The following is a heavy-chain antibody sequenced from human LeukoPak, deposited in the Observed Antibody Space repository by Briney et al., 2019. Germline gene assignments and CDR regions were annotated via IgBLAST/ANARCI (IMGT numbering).Heavy chain of an antibody. CDR1: GYTFTSYG. V-gene: IGHV1-18*01. CDR2: ISAYNGNT. D-gene: IGHD6-13*01. CDR3: AREGQLVDAFDI. J-gene: IGHJ3*02. Sequence: ASVKVSCKASGYTFTSYGISWVRQAPGQGLEWMGWISAYNGNTNYAQKFQGRVTMTRDTSISTAYMELSRLRSDDTAVYYCAREGQLVDAFDIWGQGTMVTVPS.